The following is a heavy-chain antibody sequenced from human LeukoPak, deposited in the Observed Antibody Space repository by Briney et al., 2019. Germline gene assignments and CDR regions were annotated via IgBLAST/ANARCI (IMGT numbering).Heavy chain of an antibody. D-gene: IGHD3-22*01. V-gene: IGHV3-23*01. CDR3: ARATRLITMIVVDAFDI. CDR1: GFTFSSYA. Sequence: GGSLRLSCAASGFTFSSYAMSWVRQAPGKGLEWVSAISGSGGSTYYADSVKGRFTISRDNSKNTLYLQMNSLRAEDTAVYYCARATRLITMIVVDAFDIWGQGTMVTVSS. CDR2: ISGSGGST. J-gene: IGHJ3*02.